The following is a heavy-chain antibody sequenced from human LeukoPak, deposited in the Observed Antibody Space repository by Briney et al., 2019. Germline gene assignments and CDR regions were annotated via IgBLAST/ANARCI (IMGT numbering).Heavy chain of an antibody. CDR1: GFTFSSYA. Sequence: HPGGSLRLSCAASGFTFSSYAMHWVRQAPGKGLEYVSAITTNGDKTYYGNSVKGRFTISRDNSKNTLYLQMGSLRIEDMAVYYCARGGATTLFDYWGQGTLVTVSS. D-gene: IGHD1-26*01. J-gene: IGHJ4*02. V-gene: IGHV3-64*01. CDR2: ITTNGDKT. CDR3: ARGGATTLFDY.